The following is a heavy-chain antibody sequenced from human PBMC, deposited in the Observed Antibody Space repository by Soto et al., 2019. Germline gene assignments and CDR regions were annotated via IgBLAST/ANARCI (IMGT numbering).Heavy chain of an antibody. CDR3: ARHIYAAGQVSPPYYYYGMDV. CDR2: IYPGDPDT. Sequence: GESLKISCKGSGYSFTSYWIGWVRQMPGKGLEWMGIIYPGDPDTRYSPSFQGQVTISADKSISTAYLQWSSLKAPDTAMYYCARHIYAAGQVSPPYYYYGMDVWGQGTTVTVSS. CDR1: GYSFTSYW. D-gene: IGHD6-13*01. V-gene: IGHV5-51*01. J-gene: IGHJ6*02.